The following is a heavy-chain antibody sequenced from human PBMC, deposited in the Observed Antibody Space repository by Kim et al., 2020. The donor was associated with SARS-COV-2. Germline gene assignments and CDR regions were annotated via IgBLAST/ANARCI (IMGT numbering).Heavy chain of an antibody. CDR1: GGSISSGGYY. D-gene: IGHD2-2*01. CDR2: IYYSGST. J-gene: IGHJ5*02. V-gene: IGHV4-31*03. Sequence: SETLSLTCTVSGGSISSGGYYWSWIRQHPGKGLEWIGYIYYSGSTYYNPSLKSRVTISVDTSKNQFSLKLSSVTAADTAVYYCARSGVPAAILWFDPWGQGTLVTVSS. CDR3: ARSGVPAAILWFDP.